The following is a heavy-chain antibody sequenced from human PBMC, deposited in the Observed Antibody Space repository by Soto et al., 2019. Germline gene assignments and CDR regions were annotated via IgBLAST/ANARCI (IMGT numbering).Heavy chain of an antibody. V-gene: IGHV3-11*01. J-gene: IGHJ5*02. Sequence: GGSLRLSCAASGFTFRDYDMSWIRQAPGKGLEWVSCISSSGTATYYADSVKGRFTISRDNAKNSLYVEMNSLRVEDSAVYYCARKGPRAVRLNHWAQGTPVPVSS. D-gene: IGHD6-19*01. CDR1: GFTFRDYD. CDR3: ARKGPRAVRLNH. CDR2: ISSSGTAT.